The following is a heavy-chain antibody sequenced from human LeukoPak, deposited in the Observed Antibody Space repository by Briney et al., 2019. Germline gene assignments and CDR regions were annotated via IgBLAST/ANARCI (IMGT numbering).Heavy chain of an antibody. D-gene: IGHD3-10*01. Sequence: GSSVNVSCKASGYTFTSCAIHWVRQAPGQRLEWMGWINGCNDNAKYSQEFQGRVTITRDTSANTAYMELSSLRSEDMALYYCGRGGSYAMDVWGQGTTVTVA. CDR1: GYTFTSCA. CDR3: GRGGSYAMDV. V-gene: IGHV1-3*03. J-gene: IGHJ6*02. CDR2: INGCNDNA.